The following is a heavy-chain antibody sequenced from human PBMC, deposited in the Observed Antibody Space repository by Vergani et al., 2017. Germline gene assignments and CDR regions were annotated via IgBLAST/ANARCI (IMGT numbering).Heavy chain of an antibody. D-gene: IGHD3-9*01. CDR3: ARGDYGILTGYRY. CDR1: GYPFSNYY. J-gene: IGHJ4*02. CDR2: INPSGGHT. Sequence: QVQVVQSGAEVKKSGASVKVSCKTSGYPFSNYYMHWVRQAPGQGLEWMGIINPSGGHTNYAQKFQGRVTMTRDTSTSPVYMELSSLRSEDTAIYYCARGDYGILTGYRYWGQGTLVTVSA. V-gene: IGHV1-46*03.